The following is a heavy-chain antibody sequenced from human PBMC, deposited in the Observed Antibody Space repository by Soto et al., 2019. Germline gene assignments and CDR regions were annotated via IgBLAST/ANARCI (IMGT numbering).Heavy chain of an antibody. D-gene: IGHD5-12*01. Sequence: SETLSLTCTVSGGSISSYYWSWIRQPPGKGLEWIGYIYYSGSTNYNPSLKSRVTISVDTSKNQFSLKLSSVTAADTAVYYCARVLEGYSGYDYGEYYFDYWGQGTLVTVSS. CDR1: GGSISSYY. CDR3: ARVLEGYSGYDYGEYYFDY. V-gene: IGHV4-59*01. CDR2: IYYSGST. J-gene: IGHJ4*02.